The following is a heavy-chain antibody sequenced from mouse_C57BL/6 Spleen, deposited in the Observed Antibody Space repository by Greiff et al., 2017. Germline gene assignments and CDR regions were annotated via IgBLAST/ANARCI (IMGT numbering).Heavy chain of an antibody. V-gene: IGHV1-54*01. Sequence: QVQLKQSGAELVRPGTSVKVSCKASGYAFTNYLIEWVKQRPGQGLEWIGVINPGSGGTNYNEKFKGKATLTADKSSSTAYMQLSSLTSEDSAVYFCARETYYSNYNAMDYWGQGTSVTVSS. J-gene: IGHJ4*01. CDR1: GYAFTNYL. CDR3: ARETYYSNYNAMDY. D-gene: IGHD2-5*01. CDR2: INPGSGGT.